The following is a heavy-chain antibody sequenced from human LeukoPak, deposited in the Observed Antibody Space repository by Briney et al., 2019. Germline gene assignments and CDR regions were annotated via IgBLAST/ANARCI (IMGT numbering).Heavy chain of an antibody. CDR3: ARDATGDGDLES. D-gene: IGHD4-17*01. V-gene: IGHV3-30*03. J-gene: IGHJ5*02. CDR2: ISYDGSNK. Sequence: GGSLRLSCAASGLTFSSYWMSWVRQAPGKGLEWVAVISYDGSNKYYADSVKGRFTISRDNSKNTLYLQMNSLRSEDTAVYYCARDATGDGDLESWGQGTLITVSP. CDR1: GLTFSSYW.